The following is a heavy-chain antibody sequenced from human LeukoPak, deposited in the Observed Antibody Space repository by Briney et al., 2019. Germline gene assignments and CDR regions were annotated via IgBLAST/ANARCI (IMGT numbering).Heavy chain of an antibody. Sequence: GASVKVSCKVSGYTLTELSMHWVRQAPGKGLEWMGGFDPEDGETIYAQKFQGRVTMTEDTSTDTAYMELSSLRSEDTAVYYCATPYDFWSGFSAPHIWGQGTMVTVSS. CDR1: GYTLTELS. J-gene: IGHJ3*02. CDR2: FDPEDGET. CDR3: ATPYDFWSGFSAPHI. D-gene: IGHD3-3*01. V-gene: IGHV1-24*01.